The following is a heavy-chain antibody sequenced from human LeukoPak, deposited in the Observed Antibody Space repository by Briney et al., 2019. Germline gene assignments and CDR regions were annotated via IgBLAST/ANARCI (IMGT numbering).Heavy chain of an antibody. CDR1: GGSISVNTYY. D-gene: IGHD2-21*02. CDR3: AREAGVTALSNDY. J-gene: IGHJ4*02. V-gene: IGHV4-39*02. Sequence: SETLSLTCTVSGGSISVNTYYCAWIRQPPGRGLEWIGSVYYSGRTDYNPSLKSRVTISVDTSKNQLSLSLNSVTAADTAVYYCAREAGVTALSNDYWGQGTLVTVSS. CDR2: VYYSGRT.